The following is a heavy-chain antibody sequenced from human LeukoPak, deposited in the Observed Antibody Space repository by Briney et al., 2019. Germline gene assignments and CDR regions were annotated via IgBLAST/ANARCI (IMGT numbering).Heavy chain of an antibody. D-gene: IGHD2-15*01. V-gene: IGHV5-51*01. CDR2: TYPGDSDT. J-gene: IGHJ5*02. CDR1: GYSFTSYW. CDR3: ARTSSFLGYCSGGNCPYNWFDP. Sequence: PGESLKISCKGSGYSFTSYWIGWVRQMPGKGLGWMGITYPGDSDTRYSPSFQGQVTISADRSISTAYLQWSSLKASDTAMYYCARTSSFLGYCSGGNCPYNWFDPWGQGTLVTVSS.